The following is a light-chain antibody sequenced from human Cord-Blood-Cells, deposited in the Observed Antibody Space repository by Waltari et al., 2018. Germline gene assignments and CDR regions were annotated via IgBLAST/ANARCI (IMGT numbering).Light chain of an antibody. CDR2: GAS. CDR3: QQYGSSLYS. V-gene: IGKV3-20*01. Sequence: EIVLTQSPGTLSLSPGERATFPCRASQSVSSSYLAWYQQKPGQAPRLLIYGASSRATGIPDRFSGSGSGTDFTLTISRLEPEDFAVYYCQQYGSSLYSFGQGTKLEIK. CDR1: QSVSSSY. J-gene: IGKJ2*03.